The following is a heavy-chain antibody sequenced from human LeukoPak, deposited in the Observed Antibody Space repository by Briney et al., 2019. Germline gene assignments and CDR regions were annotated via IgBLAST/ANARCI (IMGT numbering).Heavy chain of an antibody. CDR2: INPNSGGT. Sequence: ASVKVSCKASGYTFTGYYMHWVPQAPGQGLEWMGRINPNSGGTNYAQKFQGRVTMTRDTSISTAYMELSRLRSDDTAVYYCARVMYYCDSSGYEFAEYFQHWGQGTLVTVSS. CDR3: ARVMYYCDSSGYEFAEYFQH. J-gene: IGHJ1*01. CDR1: GYTFTGYY. V-gene: IGHV1-2*06. D-gene: IGHD3-22*01.